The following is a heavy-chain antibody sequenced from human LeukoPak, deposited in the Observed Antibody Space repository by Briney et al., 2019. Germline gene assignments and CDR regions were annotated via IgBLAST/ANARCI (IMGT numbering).Heavy chain of an antibody. Sequence: PSETLSLTCAVSGGSISSSNWWSWVRQPPGKGLEWIGEIYHSGSTNYNPSLKSRVTISVDKSKNQFSLKLSSVTAADTAVYYCARGLTVTAEKVYYYYGMDVWGQGTTVTVSS. CDR1: GGSISSSNW. CDR2: IYHSGST. CDR3: ARGLTVTAEKVYYYYGMDV. D-gene: IGHD4-11*01. V-gene: IGHV4-4*02. J-gene: IGHJ6*02.